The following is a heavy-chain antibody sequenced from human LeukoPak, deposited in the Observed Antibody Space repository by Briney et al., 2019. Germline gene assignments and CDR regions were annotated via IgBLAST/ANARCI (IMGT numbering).Heavy chain of an antibody. CDR1: GFTLSDYY. V-gene: IGHV3-11*01. D-gene: IGHD3-10*01. CDR3: ASTIGWFRELFTSDY. CDR2: ISSRGSTI. J-gene: IGHJ4*02. Sequence: GGSLRLYCAASGFTLSDYYMSWIRQAQGKGLEWVSYISSRGSTIYYADSVKGRFTISRDNAKNSLYLQMNSLRAEDTAVYYCASTIGWFRELFTSDYWGQGTLVTVSS.